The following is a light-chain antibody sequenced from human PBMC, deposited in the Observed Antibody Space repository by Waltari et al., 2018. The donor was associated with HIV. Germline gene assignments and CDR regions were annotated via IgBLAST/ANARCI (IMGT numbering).Light chain of an antibody. V-gene: IGKV3-11*01. Sequence: EILLTQSPATLSLSPGERATPSCRASQAVSNFLAWYQQKPGQAPRLLIYDAFKRATDIPDRFSGSGSGADFTLTISSLEPEDFAVYYCQHRSNWPPSTFGQGTKLEIK. J-gene: IGKJ2*02. CDR3: QHRSNWPPST. CDR2: DAF. CDR1: QAVSNF.